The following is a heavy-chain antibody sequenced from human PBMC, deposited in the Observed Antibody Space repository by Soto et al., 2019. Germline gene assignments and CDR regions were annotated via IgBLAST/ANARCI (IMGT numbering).Heavy chain of an antibody. Sequence: ASVKVSCKASGYTFTSYGISWVRQAPGQGLEWMGWISAYNGNTNYAQKLQGRVTMTTDTSTSTAYMELGSLRSDDTAVYYCARGPAVRQYYYDSSGMAFDIWGQGTMVTVSS. D-gene: IGHD3-22*01. V-gene: IGHV1-18*01. J-gene: IGHJ3*02. CDR1: GYTFTSYG. CDR3: ARGPAVRQYYYDSSGMAFDI. CDR2: ISAYNGNT.